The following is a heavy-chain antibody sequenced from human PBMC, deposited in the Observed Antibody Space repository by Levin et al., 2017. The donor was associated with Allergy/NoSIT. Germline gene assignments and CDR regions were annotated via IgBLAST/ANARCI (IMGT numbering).Heavy chain of an antibody. CDR3: ARGLPGEYYYGSGTGNYGMDV. J-gene: IGHJ6*02. CDR2: MNPNSGNT. V-gene: IGHV1-8*01. D-gene: IGHD3-10*01. Sequence: RASVKVSCKASGYTFTSYDINWVRQATGQGLEWMGWMNPNSGNTGYAQKFQGRVTMTRNTSISTAYMELSSLRSEDTAVYYCARGLPGEYYYGSGTGNYGMDVWGQGTTVTVSS. CDR1: GYTFTSYD.